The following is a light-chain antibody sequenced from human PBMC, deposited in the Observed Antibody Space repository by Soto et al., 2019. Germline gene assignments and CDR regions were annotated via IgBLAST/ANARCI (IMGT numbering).Light chain of an antibody. V-gene: IGKV1-5*03. CDR3: QQYNSYSRT. CDR1: RSISSW. CDR2: KAS. J-gene: IGKJ1*01. Sequence: DIQMTQSPSTLSASVGDRVTITCRASRSISSWLAWYQQKPGKAPKLLIYKASSLESGVPSRFSGSGSGTEFTLTISSLRPDDFATYYCQQYNSYSRTFGQGTKV.